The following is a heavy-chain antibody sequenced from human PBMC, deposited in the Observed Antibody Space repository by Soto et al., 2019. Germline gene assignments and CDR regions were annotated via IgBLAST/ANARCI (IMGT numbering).Heavy chain of an antibody. V-gene: IGHV3-23*01. CDR1: GLIFGNYY. CDR2: INESGGST. D-gene: IGHD3-3*01. Sequence: EVQLLESGGGLVQPGESLRLSCAASGLIFGNYYISWVRQAPGKGPEWVSGINESGGSTYYADSVKGRVTISRDNSKNTPYLQMNSLRAEDTAVYYGAMMTQYDSPRGDCWGQGTLVTVSS. CDR3: AMMTQYDSPRGDC. J-gene: IGHJ4*02.